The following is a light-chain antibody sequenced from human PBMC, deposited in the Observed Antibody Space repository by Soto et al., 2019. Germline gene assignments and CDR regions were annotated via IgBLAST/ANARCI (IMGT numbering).Light chain of an antibody. V-gene: IGKV1-5*03. Sequence: DIQMTQSPPTLSASVGDRVTITCRASQSIDNWLAWYQQKPGKVPKVLIYKTSRLESGVSSRFSGSGSGTKFTLTLSSLQPDDSATYYCQHYHRYSPTFGQGTRVEIK. CDR3: QHYHRYSPT. J-gene: IGKJ1*01. CDR1: QSIDNW. CDR2: KTS.